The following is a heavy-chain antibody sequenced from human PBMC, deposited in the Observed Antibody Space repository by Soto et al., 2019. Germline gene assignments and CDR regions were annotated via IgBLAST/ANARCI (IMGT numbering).Heavy chain of an antibody. J-gene: IGHJ2*01. D-gene: IGHD2-21*01. V-gene: IGHV1-3*01. Sequence: QVQLVQSGAEVKEPGASVKVSCRASGYTFTNYAIHWVRQAPGQRLEWMGWLNPGNGNTKYPQKFQGRVTITRDTSASTAYMFLSSLRSEDTAVYYCASEHGIPYGGGDCYSYSDFDLWGRSTLVTVTS. CDR2: LNPGNGNT. CDR1: GYTFTNYA. CDR3: ASEHGIPYGGGDCYSYSDFDL.